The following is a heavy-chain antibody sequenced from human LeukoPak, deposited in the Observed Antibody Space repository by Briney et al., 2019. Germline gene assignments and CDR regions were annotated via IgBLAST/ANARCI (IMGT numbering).Heavy chain of an antibody. J-gene: IGHJ6*03. Sequence: SETLSLTCAVYGGSFSGYYWSWIRQPPGKGLEWIGEINHNGSTNYNPSLKSRVTISVDTSKNQFSLKLSSVTAADTAVYYCARHRWYSSSRRNDMDVWGKGTTVTVSS. CDR2: INHNGST. CDR1: GGSFSGYY. CDR3: ARHRWYSSSRRNDMDV. D-gene: IGHD6-13*01. V-gene: IGHV4-34*01.